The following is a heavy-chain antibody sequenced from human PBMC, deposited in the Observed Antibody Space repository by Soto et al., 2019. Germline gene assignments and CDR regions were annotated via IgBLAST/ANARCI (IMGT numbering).Heavy chain of an antibody. D-gene: IGHD3-22*01. CDR1: GYTFTSYG. Sequence: QIQLMQSGAEVKKPGASVKVSCKASGYTFTSYGIHWVRQAPGQRLEWTGWINAGNGNTKYSEKLQGKVTITRDTSALTAYLELSSLRSEDTAVYYCARDPNDSSAYYHHYYYGMDVWGQGTTVTVSS. V-gene: IGHV1-3*01. CDR2: INAGNGNT. J-gene: IGHJ6*02. CDR3: ARDPNDSSAYYHHYYYGMDV.